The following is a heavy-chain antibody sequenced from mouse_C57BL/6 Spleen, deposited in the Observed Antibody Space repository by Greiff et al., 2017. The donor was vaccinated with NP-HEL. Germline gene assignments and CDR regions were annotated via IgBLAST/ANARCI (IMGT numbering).Heavy chain of an antibody. CDR1: GYTFTSYW. V-gene: IGHV1-69*01. CDR3: ATLRRYAMDY. D-gene: IGHD2-12*01. CDR2: IDPSDSYT. Sequence: VQLQQPGTELVKPGASVKLSCKASGYTFTSYWMHWVKQRPGQGLEWIGEIDPSDSYTNYNQKFKGKSTLTVDKSSSTAYMQLSSLTSEDSAVYYCATLRRYAMDYWGQGTSVTVSS. J-gene: IGHJ4*01.